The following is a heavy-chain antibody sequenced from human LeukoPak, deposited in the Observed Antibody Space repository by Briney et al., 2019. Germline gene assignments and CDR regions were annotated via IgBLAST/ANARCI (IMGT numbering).Heavy chain of an antibody. J-gene: IGHJ4*02. D-gene: IGHD3-10*01. CDR3: ARLTYGSGSYYNLDY. Sequence: SETLSLTCTVSGGSISSSSNYWGWIRQPPGKGLEWIGSIYYSGSTYYNPSLKRRVTISVDTSKNQFSLKLSSVTAADTAVYYCARLTYGSGSYYNLDYWGQGTLVTVSS. CDR1: GGSISSSSNY. CDR2: IYYSGST. V-gene: IGHV4-39*01.